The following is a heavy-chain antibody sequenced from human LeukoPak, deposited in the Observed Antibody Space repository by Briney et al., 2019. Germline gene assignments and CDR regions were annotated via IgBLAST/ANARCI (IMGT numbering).Heavy chain of an antibody. CDR3: ARDLGLRRNGYNPFDY. D-gene: IGHD5-24*01. CDR1: GFTFSSYT. V-gene: IGHV3-48*01. CDR2: ITGTSNSI. J-gene: IGHJ4*02. Sequence: PGGSLRLSCAASGFTFSSYTMNWVRQAPGKGLEWVSSITGTSNSIDYADSVEGRFSISRDNAKNSMDLQMNSLRAEDTALYYCARDLGLRRNGYNPFDYWGQGILVIVSS.